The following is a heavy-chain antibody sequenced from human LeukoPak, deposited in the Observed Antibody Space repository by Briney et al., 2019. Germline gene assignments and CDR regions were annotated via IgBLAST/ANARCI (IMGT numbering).Heavy chain of an antibody. CDR1: GGSISSGTYY. V-gene: IGHV4-61*02. CDR2: IYTSGST. J-gene: IGHJ4*02. Sequence: SETLSLTCTVSGGSISSGTYYWSWIRQPAGKGLEWIGRIYTSGSTNYNPSLKSRVTISVDTSKNQFSLKLSSVTTADTAVYYCARGVSRWELLRFVPLFDYWGQGTLVTVSS. D-gene: IGHD1-26*01. CDR3: ARGVSRWELLRFVPLFDY.